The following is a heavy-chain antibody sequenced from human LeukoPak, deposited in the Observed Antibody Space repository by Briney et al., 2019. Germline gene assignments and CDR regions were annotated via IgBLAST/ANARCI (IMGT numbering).Heavy chain of an antibody. D-gene: IGHD6-13*01. Sequence: GGALRLSCAASGFTFSNFAMTWVRQAPGKGLERVSSIVGSSSTYYADSLKGRFTISRDNAKNSLYLQMNSLRAEDTAVYYCARIGAGSSRDYWGQGTLVTVSS. CDR2: IVGSSST. CDR3: ARIGAGSSRDY. CDR1: GFTFSNFA. V-gene: IGHV3-21*01. J-gene: IGHJ4*02.